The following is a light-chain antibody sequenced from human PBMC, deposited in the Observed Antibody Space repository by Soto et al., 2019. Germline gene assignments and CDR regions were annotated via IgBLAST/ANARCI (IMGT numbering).Light chain of an antibody. CDR1: SSDVGGYNY. J-gene: IGLJ2*01. Sequence: QSALTQPPSASGSPGQSVTISCTGNSSDVGGYNYVSWYQQHPGKAPKLMISEVSKRPSGVPDRFSGSKSGNTASLTVSGLQAEDEADYYCSSYAGSNNLVVFGGGTKLTVL. V-gene: IGLV2-8*01. CDR2: EVS. CDR3: SSYAGSNNLVV.